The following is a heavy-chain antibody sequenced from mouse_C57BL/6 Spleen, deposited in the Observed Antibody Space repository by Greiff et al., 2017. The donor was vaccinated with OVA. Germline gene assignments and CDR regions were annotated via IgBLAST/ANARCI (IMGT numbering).Heavy chain of an antibody. V-gene: IGHV10-1*01. CDR1: GFSFNTYA. CDR3: VREGYSNSFDY. CDR2: IRSKSNNYAT. Sequence: EVKLVESGGGLVQPKGSLKLSCAASGFSFNTYAMNWVRQAPGKGLEWVARIRSKSNNYATYYADSVKDRFTISRDDSESMLYLQMNNLKTEDTAVYYCVREGYSNSFDYWGQGTTLTVSS. J-gene: IGHJ2*01. D-gene: IGHD2-5*01.